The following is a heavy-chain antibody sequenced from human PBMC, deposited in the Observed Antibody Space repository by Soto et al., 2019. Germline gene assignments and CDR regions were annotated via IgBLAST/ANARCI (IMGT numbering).Heavy chain of an antibody. CDR1: GGSISSSNW. CDR3: ATDCSGGSCFQDYGMDV. Sequence: SETLSLTCAVPGGSISSSNWWSWVRQPPGKGLEWIGEIYHSGSTNYNPSLKSRVTISVDKSKNQFSLKLSSVTAAATAVYYCATDCSGGSCFQDYGMDVWGQGTTVT. CDR2: IYHSGST. V-gene: IGHV4-4*02. D-gene: IGHD2-15*01. J-gene: IGHJ6*02.